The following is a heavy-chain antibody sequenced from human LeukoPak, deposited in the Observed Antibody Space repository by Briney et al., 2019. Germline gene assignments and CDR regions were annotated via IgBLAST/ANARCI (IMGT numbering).Heavy chain of an antibody. CDR2: ISGGGGST. Sequence: GGSLRLSCAASGFTFSSYAMSWARQAPGKGLEWVSTISGGGGSTYYADSVKGRFTISKDNSKNTLFLQMNSQRAEETAVYSCAKIPGVVDYWGQGNLVIVSS. J-gene: IGHJ4*02. V-gene: IGHV3-23*01. CDR1: GFTFSSYA. CDR3: AKIPGVVDY. D-gene: IGHD2-15*01.